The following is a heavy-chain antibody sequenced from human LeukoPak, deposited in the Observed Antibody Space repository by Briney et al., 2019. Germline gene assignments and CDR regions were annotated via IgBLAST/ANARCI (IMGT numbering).Heavy chain of an antibody. Sequence: PGGSLRLSCAASGFTFSINSMNWVRQAPGKGLEWVSYISSSSSTIYYAESMKGRFTISRDNAKNSLYLQMNTLRADDTAVYYCARGLDSWGQGTLVTVSS. CDR1: GFTFSINS. V-gene: IGHV3-48*01. J-gene: IGHJ4*02. CDR2: ISSSSSTI. CDR3: ARGLDS.